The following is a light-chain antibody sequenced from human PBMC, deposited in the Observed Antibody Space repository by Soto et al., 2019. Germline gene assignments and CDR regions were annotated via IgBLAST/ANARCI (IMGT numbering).Light chain of an antibody. CDR1: QAFANL. Sequence: DIQMPHSPSAVSAAVGDRVIITSRASQAFANLLAWDQHKRGKAQKLLIYGIDTLQGGVPSRFSGSQSWADLSLTIISVQPEGYSTYYCQQAATFPLNFGGG. CDR2: GID. J-gene: IGKJ4*01. CDR3: QQAATFPLN. V-gene: IGKV1-12*01.